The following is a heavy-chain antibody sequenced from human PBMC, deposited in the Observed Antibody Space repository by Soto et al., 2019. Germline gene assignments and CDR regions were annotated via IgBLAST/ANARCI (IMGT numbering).Heavy chain of an antibody. CDR3: ARAGAYVSGSYYSPLYGMDV. D-gene: IGHD3-10*01. J-gene: IGHJ6*02. CDR1: GGTFSSYA. CDR2: IIPIFGTA. V-gene: IGHV1-69*01. Sequence: QVQLVQSGAEVKKPGSSVKVSCKASGGTFSSYAISWVRQAPGQGIEWMGGIIPIFGTANYAQKFQGRVTITADESTSTAYMELSSLRSEDTAVYYCARAGAYVSGSYYSPLYGMDVWGQGTTVTVSS.